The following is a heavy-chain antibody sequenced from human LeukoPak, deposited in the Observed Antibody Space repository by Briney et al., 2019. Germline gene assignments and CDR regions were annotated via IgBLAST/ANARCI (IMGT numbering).Heavy chain of an antibody. Sequence: GEPLKISCKGSGYSFTSYWIGWVRQMPGKGLEWMGSIYPGDSDTRYSPSFQGQVTISADKSISTAYLQWSSLKASDTAMYYCARHAVTTRFNYFDYWGQGTLVTVSS. J-gene: IGHJ4*02. CDR1: GYSFTSYW. CDR2: IYPGDSDT. D-gene: IGHD4-17*01. V-gene: IGHV5-51*01. CDR3: ARHAVTTRFNYFDY.